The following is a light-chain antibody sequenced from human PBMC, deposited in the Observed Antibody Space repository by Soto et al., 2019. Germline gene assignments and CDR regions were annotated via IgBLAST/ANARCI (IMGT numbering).Light chain of an antibody. CDR3: QHYLNYPIT. CDR2: KAS. Sequence: DIQMTQSPSTLSASVGDRVTITCRASQSISTWLAWYQQKPGKAPKLLIYKASSLQTGVPSRFSGTGSGTEFTLTISSLQPDDFATYYCQHYLNYPITFGQGTRLEIK. J-gene: IGKJ5*01. V-gene: IGKV1-5*03. CDR1: QSISTW.